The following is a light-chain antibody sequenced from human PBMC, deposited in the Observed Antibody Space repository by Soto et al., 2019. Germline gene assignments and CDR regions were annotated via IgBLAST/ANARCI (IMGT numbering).Light chain of an antibody. V-gene: IGLV1-47*02. Sequence: QSAVTQPPSVSGTPGQRVTIFCSGRRSNIGSNLVYWYQQLPGTAPKLLIFSNDQRPSGVPDRFSGSRSGTSASPAISGLRSEDEGDYYCASWDDSLSGVVFGGGTKLTVL. CDR2: SND. CDR1: RSNIGSNL. CDR3: ASWDDSLSGVV. J-gene: IGLJ2*01.